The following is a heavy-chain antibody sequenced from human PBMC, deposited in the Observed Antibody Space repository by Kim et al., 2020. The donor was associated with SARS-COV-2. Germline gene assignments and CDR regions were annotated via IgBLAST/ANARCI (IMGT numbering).Heavy chain of an antibody. D-gene: IGHD5-18*01. CDR2: IKQDGSEK. J-gene: IGHJ6*03. Sequence: GGSLRLSCAASGFTFSSYWMSWVRQAPGKGLEWVANIKQDGSEKYYVDSVKGRFTISRDNAKNSLYLQMNSLRAEDTAVYYCARDTHAASGYSYGAYYYYYMDVWGKGTTVTVSS. CDR3: ARDTHAASGYSYGAYYYYYMDV. V-gene: IGHV3-7*01. CDR1: GFTFSSYW.